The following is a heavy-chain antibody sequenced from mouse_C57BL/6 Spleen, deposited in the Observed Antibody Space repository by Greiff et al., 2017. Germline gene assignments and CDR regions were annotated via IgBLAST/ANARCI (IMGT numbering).Heavy chain of an antibody. CDR1: GFNIKDYY. Sequence: VQLKESGAELVKPGASVKLSCTASGFNIKDYYMHWVKQRTEQGLEWIGRIDPEDGETKYAPKFQGKATLTADTSSNTAYLQLSSLTSEDTAVYYGAPITTVVAPFDSWGQGTTLTVSS. CDR3: APITTVVAPFDS. CDR2: IDPEDGET. D-gene: IGHD1-1*01. V-gene: IGHV14-2*01. J-gene: IGHJ2*01.